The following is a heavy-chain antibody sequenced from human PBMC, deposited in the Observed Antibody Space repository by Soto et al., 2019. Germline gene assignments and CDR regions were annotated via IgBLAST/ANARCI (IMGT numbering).Heavy chain of an antibody. CDR1: GGTFSSYA. J-gene: IGHJ5*02. V-gene: IGHV1-69*13. Sequence: SVKVSCKASGGTFSSYAISWVRQAPGQGLEWMGGIIPIFGTANYAQKVQGRVTITADESTSTAYMELSSLRSEDTAVYYCARDHKGWNYGWFDPWGQGALVTVSS. D-gene: IGHD1-7*01. CDR2: IIPIFGTA. CDR3: ARDHKGWNYGWFDP.